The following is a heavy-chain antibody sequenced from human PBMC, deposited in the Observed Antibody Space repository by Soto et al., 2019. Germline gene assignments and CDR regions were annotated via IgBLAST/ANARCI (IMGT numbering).Heavy chain of an antibody. J-gene: IGHJ6*02. V-gene: IGHV1-18*01. CDR1: GDAFTGYG. CDR2: ISAYNGNT. CDR3: ARGGTRLWGLTGVTTRFYYYYGMDV. Sequence: GASVKVSCTASGDAFTGYGIRWVRHAPGQGREWMGWISAYNGNTNYAQKLQGRVTMTTDTSTSTAYMELRSLRSDDTAVYYCARGGTRLWGLTGVTTRFYYYYGMDVWGQGTTVTVSS. D-gene: IGHD4-4*01.